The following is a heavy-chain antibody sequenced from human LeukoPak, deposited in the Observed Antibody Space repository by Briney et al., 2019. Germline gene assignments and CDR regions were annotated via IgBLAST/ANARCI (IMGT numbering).Heavy chain of an antibody. V-gene: IGHV3-64*01. CDR1: GFTLSSYA. CDR3: ATGRARYCTNGVCYAQLDF. CDR2: ISSYGGST. D-gene: IGHD2-8*01. Sequence: GGTLRLSCAASGFTLSSYAMHWVRQAPGKGLEYVSAISSYGGSTYYANSVKGRFPTSRDNSKNTLYLQMGSLRAEGMAVYYCATGRARYCTNGVCYAQLDFWGQGTLVTVSS. J-gene: IGHJ4*02.